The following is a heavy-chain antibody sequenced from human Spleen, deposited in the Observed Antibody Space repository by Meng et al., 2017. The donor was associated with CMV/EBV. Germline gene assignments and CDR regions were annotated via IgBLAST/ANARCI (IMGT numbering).Heavy chain of an antibody. J-gene: IGHJ4*02. CDR1: GYTFTGYY. CDR2: INPNSGGT. CDR3: ARDEELRFLEHDY. V-gene: IGHV1-2*02. Sequence: ASVKVSCKASGYTFTGYYMHWVRQAPGQGLEWMGWINPNSGGTNYAQKFQGRVTMTRDTSISTAYMELSRLRSDDTAVYYCARDEELRFLEHDYWGQGTLVTVSS. D-gene: IGHD3-3*01.